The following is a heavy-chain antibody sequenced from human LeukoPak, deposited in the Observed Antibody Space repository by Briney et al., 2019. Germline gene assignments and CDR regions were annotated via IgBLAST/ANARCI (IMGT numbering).Heavy chain of an antibody. CDR1: GFTVSSNY. Sequence: GGSLRLSCAASGFTVSSNYMSWVRQAPGKGLVWVSRVNSDGSTTNYADSVKGRFTISRDNAENTLYMRTNSLRPEDTAVYYCARGYYSSSRFDSWGQGTLVTVSS. D-gene: IGHD6-13*01. CDR2: VNSDGSTT. V-gene: IGHV3-74*01. CDR3: ARGYYSSSRFDS. J-gene: IGHJ4*02.